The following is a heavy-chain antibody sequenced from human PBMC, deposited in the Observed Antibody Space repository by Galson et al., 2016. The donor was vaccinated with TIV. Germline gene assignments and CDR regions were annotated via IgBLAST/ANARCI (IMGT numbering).Heavy chain of an antibody. CDR2: INPSDGGT. CDR3: ASYGSGRQASFDY. D-gene: IGHD3-10*01. J-gene: IGHJ4*02. CDR1: GYTFTRYY. V-gene: IGHV1-46*03. Sequence: SVKVSCKASGYTFTRYYMHWMRQAPGQGLGWMGVINPSDGGTIYAQRFQGRVTMTRDTSTSTVYMELISLRSEDTAIYYCASYGSGRQASFDYWGQGTLVTVSS.